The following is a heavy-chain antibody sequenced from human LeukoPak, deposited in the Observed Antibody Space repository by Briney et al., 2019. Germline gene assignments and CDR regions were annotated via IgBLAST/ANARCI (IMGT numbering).Heavy chain of an antibody. CDR2: ISWNSGSI. V-gene: IGHV3-9*03. D-gene: IGHD2/OR15-2a*01. CDR3: AKGRGRDVMFYFDY. J-gene: IGHJ4*02. Sequence: PGGSLRLSCAASGFTFDDYAMHWVRQAPGKGLEWVSGISWNSGSIGYADSVKGRFTISRDNAMNSLYPQMNSLRAEDMALSYCAKGRGRDVMFYFDYWGQGTLVTVSS. CDR1: GFTFDDYA.